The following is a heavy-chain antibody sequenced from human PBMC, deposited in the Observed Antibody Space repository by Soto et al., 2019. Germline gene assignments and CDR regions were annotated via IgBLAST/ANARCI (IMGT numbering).Heavy chain of an antibody. CDR3: ARADYYDSSGFYYDC. CDR1: GYIFTNHY. CDR2: INPSGGST. D-gene: IGHD3-22*01. V-gene: IGHV1-46*01. Sequence: QVQLVQSGAEVKKPGASVKVSCKASGYIFTNHYIHWVRQAPGQGLEWMGIINPSGGSTNYLQKFQGRSTMTRDTSPSTVYRELSSLRSEDTAVYFCARADYYDSSGFYYDCWGQGTLVTVSS. J-gene: IGHJ4*02.